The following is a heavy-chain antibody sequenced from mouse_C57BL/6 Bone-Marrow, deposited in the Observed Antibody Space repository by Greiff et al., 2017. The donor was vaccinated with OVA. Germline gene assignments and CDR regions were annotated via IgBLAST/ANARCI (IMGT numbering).Heavy chain of an antibody. V-gene: IGHV5-15*04. D-gene: IGHD1-1*01. CDR2: ISNLAYSI. CDR1: GFTFSDYG. J-gene: IGHJ2*01. Sequence: EVKLVESGGGLVQPGGSLKLSCAASGFTFSDYGMAWVRQAPRKGPEWVAFISNLAYSIYYADTVTGRFTISRENAKNTLYLEMSSLRSEDTAMYYCARRDYYGYYFDYWGQGTTLTVSS. CDR3: ARRDYYGYYFDY.